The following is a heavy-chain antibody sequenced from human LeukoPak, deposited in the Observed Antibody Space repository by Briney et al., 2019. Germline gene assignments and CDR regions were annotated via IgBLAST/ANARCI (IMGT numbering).Heavy chain of an antibody. CDR1: GGSISSYY. Sequence: SETLSLTCTVSGGSISSYYWSWIRQPPGKGLEWIGYIYYSGSTNYNPSLKSRVTISVDTSKNQFSLKLSSVTAADTAVYYCARELDAFDIWGQETMVTVSS. J-gene: IGHJ3*02. CDR2: IYYSGST. CDR3: ARELDAFDI. V-gene: IGHV4-59*01.